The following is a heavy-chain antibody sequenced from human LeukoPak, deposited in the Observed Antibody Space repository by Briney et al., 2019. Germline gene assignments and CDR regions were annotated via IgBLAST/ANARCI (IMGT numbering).Heavy chain of an antibody. J-gene: IGHJ4*02. V-gene: IGHV4-39*01. D-gene: IGHD5-18*01. CDR1: GGSIGSSNYN. CDR2: IYYSGST. Sequence: SETLSLTCTVSGGSIGSSNYNWGWIRQPPGKGLEWVGSIYYSGSTYYNPSLKSRVTISVDTSKNQFSLKLSSVTAADTAVYYCARLGDSYATDYWGQGTLVTVSS. CDR3: ARLGDSYATDY.